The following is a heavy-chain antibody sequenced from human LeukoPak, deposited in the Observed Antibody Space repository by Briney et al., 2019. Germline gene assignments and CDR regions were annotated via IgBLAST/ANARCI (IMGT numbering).Heavy chain of an antibody. CDR3: ARDRTYCSSTSCYTEFDY. V-gene: IGHV1-2*02. J-gene: IGHJ4*02. CDR1: GYTFTGYY. CDR2: INPNSGGT. D-gene: IGHD2-2*01. Sequence: ASVKVSCKASGYTFTGYYMHWVRQAPEQGLEWMGWINPNSGGTNYAQKFQGRVTMTRDTSISTAYMELSRLRSDDTAVYYCARDRTYCSSTSCYTEFDYWGQGTLVTVSS.